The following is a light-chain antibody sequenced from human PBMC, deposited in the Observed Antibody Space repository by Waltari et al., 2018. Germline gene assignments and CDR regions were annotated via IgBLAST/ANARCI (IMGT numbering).Light chain of an antibody. CDR2: DVS. V-gene: IGLV2-14*03. CDR3: SSYASSSTLV. J-gene: IGLJ3*02. Sequence: QSALTQPASVSGSPGQSITISCPGTGSDVGGYDYVSWYQHHPGKAPKLMIYDVSNRPSGVSNRFSGSKSGNTASLTISGLQAEDEADYFCSSYASSSTLVFGGGTKLTVL. CDR1: GSDVGGYDY.